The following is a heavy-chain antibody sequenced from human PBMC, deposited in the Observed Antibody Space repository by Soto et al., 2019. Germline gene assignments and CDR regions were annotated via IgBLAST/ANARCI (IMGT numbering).Heavy chain of an antibody. Sequence: QVQLVQSGAEVKKPGASVKVSCKASGYTFTGYYMHWVRQAPGQGLEWMGWINPNSGGTNYAQKFQGRVTMTRDTSISTAYMELSRLRSDDTAVYYCARALSYYDSLTGYSPTYGMDVWGQGTTVTVSS. CDR3: ARALSYYDSLTGYSPTYGMDV. V-gene: IGHV1-2*02. CDR2: INPNSGGT. D-gene: IGHD3-9*01. CDR1: GYTFTGYY. J-gene: IGHJ6*02.